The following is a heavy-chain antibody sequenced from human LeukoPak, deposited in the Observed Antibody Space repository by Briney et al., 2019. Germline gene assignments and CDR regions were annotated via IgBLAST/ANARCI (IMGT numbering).Heavy chain of an antibody. D-gene: IGHD2-21*01. CDR1: GYTFTKYV. V-gene: IGHV1-3*01. CDR3: ARDDCGDTWYPGGY. CDR2: INAGNGDT. J-gene: IGHJ4*02. Sequence: PGASVKVSCKASGYTFTKYVVHWVRQAPGQRPEWMGWINAGNGDTKYSQNFQDRVTITRDTSANTAYMELSSLASEDTALYYCARDDCGDTWYPGGYWGQGTLVTVSS.